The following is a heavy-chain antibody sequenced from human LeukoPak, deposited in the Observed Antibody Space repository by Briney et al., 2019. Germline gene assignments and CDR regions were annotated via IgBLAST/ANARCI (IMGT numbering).Heavy chain of an antibody. J-gene: IGHJ4*02. CDR2: ISWSAGST. CDR3: AKMPYGENGAVVWVFDY. Sequence: AGSVSLPCAASGFTFRCYAMLGLAQAPGQALEWLTAISWSAGSTYDADYVTGQLTNSIDNSKNTLYLQMNSLRAEDTAVYYCAKMPYGENGAVVWVFDYWGQGTLGNVSS. V-gene: IGHV3-23*01. D-gene: IGHD3-16*01. CDR1: GFTFRCYA.